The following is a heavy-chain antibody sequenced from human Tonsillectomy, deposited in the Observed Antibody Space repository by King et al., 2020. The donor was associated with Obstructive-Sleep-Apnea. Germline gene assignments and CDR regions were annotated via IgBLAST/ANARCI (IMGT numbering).Heavy chain of an antibody. CDR3: ARAQDRGYDKNAVDI. CDR2: IFYSGST. D-gene: IGHD5-12*01. V-gene: IGHV4-30-4*01. Sequence: QLQESGPGLVKPSQTLSLTCTVSGGSISSGDYYWSWIRQPPGKGLEWIGYIFYSGSTYYNPSLKSRVTISVDKSKNQFSRKLSSVTAADTAVYYCARAQDRGYDKNAVDIWGQGTMVTVSS. J-gene: IGHJ3*02. CDR1: GGSISSGDYY.